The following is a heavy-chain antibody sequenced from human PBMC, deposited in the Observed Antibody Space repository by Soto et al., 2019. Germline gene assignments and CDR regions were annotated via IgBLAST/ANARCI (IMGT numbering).Heavy chain of an antibody. J-gene: IGHJ4*02. CDR2: ISAYNGNT. D-gene: IGHD2-15*01. CDR3: ARDRGEDIVVVVAEFDY. V-gene: IGHV1-18*01. CDR1: GYTFTSYG. Sequence: QVQLVQSGAEVKKPGASVKVSCKASGYTFTSYGISWVRQAPGQGLEWMGWISAYNGNTNYAQKLQGRVTMTTDTSTSTAYMGLRSMRSDDTAVYYCARDRGEDIVVVVAEFDYWGQGTLVTVS.